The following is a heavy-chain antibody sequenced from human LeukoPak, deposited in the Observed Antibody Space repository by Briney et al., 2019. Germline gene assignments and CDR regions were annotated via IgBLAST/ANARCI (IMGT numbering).Heavy chain of an antibody. CDR2: IIPILGIA. Sequence: ASVKVSCKASGGTFSSYTISWVRQAPGQGLEWMGRIIPILGIANYAQKFQGRVTITADKSTSTAYMELSSPRSEDTAVYYCARGGHGYDYGDYWGQGTLVTVSS. V-gene: IGHV1-69*02. D-gene: IGHD3-22*01. CDR1: GGTFSSYT. CDR3: ARGGHGYDYGDY. J-gene: IGHJ4*02.